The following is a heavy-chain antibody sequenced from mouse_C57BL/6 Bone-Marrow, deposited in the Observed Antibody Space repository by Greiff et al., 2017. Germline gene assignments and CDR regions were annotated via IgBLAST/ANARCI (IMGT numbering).Heavy chain of an antibody. CDR1: GYTFPSYD. CDR3: ARDYGSSYWYFDV. Sequence: QVQLKESGPELVKPGASVKLSCKASGYTFPSYDINWVKQRPGQGLEWIGWIYPRDGSTKYNEKFKGKATLTVDTSSSTAYMELHSLTSEDSAVYFCARDYGSSYWYFDVWGTGTTVTVSS. D-gene: IGHD1-1*01. J-gene: IGHJ1*03. V-gene: IGHV1-85*01. CDR2: IYPRDGST.